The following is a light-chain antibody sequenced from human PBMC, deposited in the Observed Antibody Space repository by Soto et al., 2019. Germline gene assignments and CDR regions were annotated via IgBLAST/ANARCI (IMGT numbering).Light chain of an antibody. J-gene: IGKJ5*01. Sequence: EVVITQSPATLSVSPGERDTLSCRSSQSVADNLAWFQQKPGQGPRLLIYGASTRATGIPARFSGSGSETDFTLTISSLRSEDSAVYHCQQYNNWPITFGQGTRLEIK. CDR1: QSVADN. V-gene: IGKV3-15*01. CDR3: QQYNNWPIT. CDR2: GAS.